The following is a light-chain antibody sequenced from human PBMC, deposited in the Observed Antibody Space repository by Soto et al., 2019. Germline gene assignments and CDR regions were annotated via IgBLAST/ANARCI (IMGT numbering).Light chain of an antibody. Sequence: EIVMTQSPATLSVSPGERATLFCRASQSVSSNLAWYQQKPGQAPRLLIYGASTRATGIPARFSGSGSGTEFTLTISSLQSEDFAVYYCQQYNNWPLTFGGGTKVVIK. J-gene: IGKJ4*01. CDR2: GAS. CDR1: QSVSSN. CDR3: QQYNNWPLT. V-gene: IGKV3-15*01.